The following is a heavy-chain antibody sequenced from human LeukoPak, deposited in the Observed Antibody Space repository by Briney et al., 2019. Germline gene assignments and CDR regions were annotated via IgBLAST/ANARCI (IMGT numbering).Heavy chain of an antibody. Sequence: SETLSLTCTVSGGSISSNSYYWGWIRQPPGKGLECIGTIYYSGSTYYNPSLKSRVTISLDTSKNQFYLKLSSVTAADTAVYYCAPQGSSWYEGWFDPWGQGTLVTVSS. V-gene: IGHV4-39*01. CDR3: APQGSSWYEGWFDP. CDR1: GGSISSNSYY. J-gene: IGHJ5*02. CDR2: IYYSGST. D-gene: IGHD6-13*01.